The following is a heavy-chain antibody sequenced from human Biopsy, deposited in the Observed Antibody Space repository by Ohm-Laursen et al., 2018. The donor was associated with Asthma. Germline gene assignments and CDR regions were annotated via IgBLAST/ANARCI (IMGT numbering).Heavy chain of an antibody. CDR3: ARDPHNSYLAPLRTKFNYYYYGMDV. CDR2: INPRGGST. D-gene: IGHD1-7*01. V-gene: IGHV1-46*01. J-gene: IGHJ6*01. Sequence: ASVKVSCKASGYTFTSYYMHWVRQAPGQGLEWMGIINPRGGSTSYAQKFQGRVTMTRDTPTSTVYMELSSLRSEDTAVYYCARDPHNSYLAPLRTKFNYYYYGMDVWGQGTPVTVSS. CDR1: GYTFTSYY.